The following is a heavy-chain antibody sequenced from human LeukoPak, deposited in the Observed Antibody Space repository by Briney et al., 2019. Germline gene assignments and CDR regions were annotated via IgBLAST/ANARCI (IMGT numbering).Heavy chain of an antibody. CDR1: XFTFSSYS. J-gene: IGHJ6*02. D-gene: IGHD3-3*01. CDR3: AKGFNQYDFYYGMDV. Sequence: GGSLRLSCAASXFTFSSYSMSWVRQAPGKGLEWVSAISGSGISTYYADSVKGRFTISRDSSKNTLYLQMNSLRAEDTAVYYCAKGFNQYDFYYGMDVWGQGTTVTVSS. V-gene: IGHV3-23*01. CDR2: ISGSGIST.